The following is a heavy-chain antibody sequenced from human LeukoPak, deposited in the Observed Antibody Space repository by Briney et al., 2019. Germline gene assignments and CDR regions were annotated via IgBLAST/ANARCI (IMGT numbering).Heavy chain of an antibody. Sequence: GGSLRLSCAASGFTFSSYAMSWVRQAPGKGLEWVSAISGSGGSTYYADSVKGRFTISRDNSKNTLYLQMNSLRAEDTAVYYCARDHVPRVVPAAYYFDYWGQGTLVTVSS. J-gene: IGHJ4*02. D-gene: IGHD2-2*01. V-gene: IGHV3-23*01. CDR2: ISGSGGST. CDR3: ARDHVPRVVPAAYYFDY. CDR1: GFTFSSYA.